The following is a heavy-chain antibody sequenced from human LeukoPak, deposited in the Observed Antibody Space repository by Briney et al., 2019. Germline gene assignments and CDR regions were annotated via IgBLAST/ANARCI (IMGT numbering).Heavy chain of an antibody. J-gene: IGHJ4*02. V-gene: IGHV3-21*04. D-gene: IGHD2-21*01. CDR1: GFTFSSYS. Sequence: PGGSLRLSCAASGFTFSSYSMNWVRQAPGKGLEWVSSISSSSSYIYYADSVKGRFTISRDNSKNTLYLQMNSLRAEDTAVYYCAKENVFFRFIDYWGQGTLVTVSS. CDR3: AKENVFFRFIDY. CDR2: ISSSSSYI.